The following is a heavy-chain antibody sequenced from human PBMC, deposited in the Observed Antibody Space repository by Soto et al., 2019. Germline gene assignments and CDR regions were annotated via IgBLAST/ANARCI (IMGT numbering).Heavy chain of an antibody. J-gene: IGHJ3*02. CDR3: ARDVQGLRWNDAFDI. CDR1: GYTFTSYG. D-gene: IGHD4-17*01. CDR2: ISAYNGNT. V-gene: IGHV1-18*01. Sequence: ASVKVSCKASGYTFTSYGISWVRQAPGQGLEWMGWISAYNGNTNYAQKLQGRVTMTTDTSTSTAYMELRSLRSDDTAVYYCARDVQGLRWNDAFDIWGQGTMVTVSS.